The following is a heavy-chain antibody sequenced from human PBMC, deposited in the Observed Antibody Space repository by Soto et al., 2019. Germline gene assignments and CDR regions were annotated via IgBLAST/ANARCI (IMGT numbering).Heavy chain of an antibody. D-gene: IGHD3-22*01. CDR3: ARDPESSGYYFNWFDP. CDR2: ISSSSSTI. Sequence: LRLSCAASGFTFSSYSMNWVRQAPGKGLEWVSYISSSSSTIYYADSVKGRFTISRDNAKNSLYLQMNSLRDEDTAVYYCARDPESSGYYFNWFDPWGQGTLVTVSS. J-gene: IGHJ5*02. V-gene: IGHV3-48*02. CDR1: GFTFSSYS.